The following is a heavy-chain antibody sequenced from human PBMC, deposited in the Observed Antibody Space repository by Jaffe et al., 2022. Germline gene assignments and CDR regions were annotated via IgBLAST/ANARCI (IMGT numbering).Heavy chain of an antibody. V-gene: IGHV3-23*01. Sequence: EVQLLESGGGLVQPGGSLSLSCAASGFSFSTSAMTWVRQTPGKGLECVSLIYESGGKTYYIDSVKGRFTISRDNSKNTLYLEMNSLRAEDTAIYYCVTGWQSSIWGQGTMVIVSS. CDR3: VTGWQSSI. J-gene: IGHJ3*02. CDR2: IYESGGKT. CDR1: GFSFSTSA. D-gene: IGHD6-19*01.